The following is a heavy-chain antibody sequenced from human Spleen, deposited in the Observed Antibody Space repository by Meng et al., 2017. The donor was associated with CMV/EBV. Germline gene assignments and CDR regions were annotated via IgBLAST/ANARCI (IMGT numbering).Heavy chain of an antibody. Sequence: GGSLRLSCAASGFRFRDYAMSWVRQAPGKGPEWVSAIGGGSGADTYYADSVKGRFTISRDNSKNTLFLQMNSLRPEDTAVYYCARVFRPLRLSATYYHGLDVWGQGTTVTVSS. V-gene: IGHV3-23*01. CDR3: ARVFRPLRLSATYYHGLDV. D-gene: IGHD4-17*01. CDR1: GFRFRDYA. J-gene: IGHJ6*02. CDR2: IGGGSGADT.